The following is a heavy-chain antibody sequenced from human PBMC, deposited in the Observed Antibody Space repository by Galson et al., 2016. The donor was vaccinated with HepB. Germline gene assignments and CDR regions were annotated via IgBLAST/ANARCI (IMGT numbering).Heavy chain of an antibody. CDR3: AIQVTLSTLRVSVLRKRQYGWVDP. CDR2: IYYGGTT. Sequence: SETLSLTCTVSDGSISTSSYYWAWIRQPPGKGLEWIGSIYYGGTTYYNPSLKSRVTISEDTSRNQFSLQLTSVTAAATAVYYCAIQVTLSTLRVSVLRKRQYGWVDPWGQGTLVTVSS. J-gene: IGHJ5*02. CDR1: DGSISTSSYY. D-gene: IGHD5/OR15-5a*01. V-gene: IGHV4-39*01.